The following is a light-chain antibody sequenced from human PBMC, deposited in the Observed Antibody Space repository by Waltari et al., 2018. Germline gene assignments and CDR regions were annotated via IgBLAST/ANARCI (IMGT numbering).Light chain of an antibody. Sequence: QSALPHPPSVSGSPGQSIPIPAPGPTSDVGGYNFFSWYRQFPNKAPQLIIYEGTRRPSGVSSRFSASKSGNTASLTISGLQAEDEALYFCSSYARSDNSVLFGGGTQLSVL. J-gene: IGLJ2*01. CDR1: TSDVGGYNF. CDR3: SSYARSDNSVL. V-gene: IGLV2-23*01. CDR2: EGT.